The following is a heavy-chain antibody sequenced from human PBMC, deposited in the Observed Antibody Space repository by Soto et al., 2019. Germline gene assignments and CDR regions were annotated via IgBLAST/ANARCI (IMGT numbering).Heavy chain of an antibody. Sequence: EVQLVESGGGLVQPGRSLRLSCAASGFTFDDYAMHWVRQAPGKGLEWVSGISWNSGSIGYADSVKGRFTLSRDNAKNSLYLQMNSLRAEDTALYYCAKDQWLSYWGQGTLVTVSS. J-gene: IGHJ4*02. CDR2: ISWNSGSI. CDR1: GFTFDDYA. D-gene: IGHD6-19*01. CDR3: AKDQWLSY. V-gene: IGHV3-9*01.